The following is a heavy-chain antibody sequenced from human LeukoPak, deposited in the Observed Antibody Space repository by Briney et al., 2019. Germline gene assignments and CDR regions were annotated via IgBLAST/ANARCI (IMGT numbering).Heavy chain of an antibody. J-gene: IGHJ4*02. CDR2: ISYDGSNK. V-gene: IGHV3-30*18. Sequence: PGGSLRLSCAASGFTFSNYGMHWVRQAPGKGLEWVAIISYDGSNKYYADSVKGRFTISRDNSKNTLDLQMNSLRAEDTAVYYCAKGSGSGWNNYFDYWGQGTLVTVSS. D-gene: IGHD6-19*01. CDR1: GFTFSNYG. CDR3: AKGSGSGWNNYFDY.